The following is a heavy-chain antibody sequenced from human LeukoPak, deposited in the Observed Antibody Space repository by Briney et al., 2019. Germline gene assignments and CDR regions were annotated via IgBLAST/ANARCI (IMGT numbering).Heavy chain of an antibody. CDR3: ARDHDSGARHTTIDY. D-gene: IGHD1-26*01. CDR1: GYTFTSYY. J-gene: IGHJ4*02. CDR2: INPSGGST. Sequence: ASVKVSCKASGYTFTSYYMHWVRQAPGQGLEWMGIINPSGGSTSYAQKFQGRVTMTRDTSASTVYMELSSLRSEDTAVYYCARDHDSGARHTTIDYWGQGTLVTVSS. V-gene: IGHV1-46*01.